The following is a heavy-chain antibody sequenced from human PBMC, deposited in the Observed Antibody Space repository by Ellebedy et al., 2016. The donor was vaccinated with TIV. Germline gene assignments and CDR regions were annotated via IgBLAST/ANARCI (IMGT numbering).Heavy chain of an antibody. CDR1: GFTFSSYA. V-gene: IGHV3-23*01. Sequence: GESLKISXAASGFTFSSYAMSWVRQAPGKGLEWVSAISGSGGSTYYADSVKGRFTISRDNSKNTLYLQMNSLRAEDTAVYYCAKVLDVETPVRLFYYGMDVWGQGTKVTVSS. D-gene: IGHD5-24*01. J-gene: IGHJ6*02. CDR2: ISGSGGST. CDR3: AKVLDVETPVRLFYYGMDV.